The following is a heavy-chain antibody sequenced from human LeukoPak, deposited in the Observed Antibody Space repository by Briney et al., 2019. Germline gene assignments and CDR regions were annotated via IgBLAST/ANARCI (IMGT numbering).Heavy chain of an antibody. CDR2: IKRKNDGGAT. J-gene: IGHJ4*02. CDR1: GFTFANAW. V-gene: IGHV3-15*01. D-gene: IGHD6-13*01. CDR3: SSSGSRWDYFDY. Sequence: GGSLRLSCAVSGFTFANAWMIWVRQAPGKGLEWVGRIKRKNDGGATDYATPVKGRFTISRDDSINTLYLQMNSLKTEDTAVYYCSSSGSRWDYFDYWGQGALVTVSS.